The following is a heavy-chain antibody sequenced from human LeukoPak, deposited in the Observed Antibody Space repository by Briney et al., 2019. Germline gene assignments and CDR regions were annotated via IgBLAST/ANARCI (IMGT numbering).Heavy chain of an antibody. CDR3: ARDLSGGYYFDY. J-gene: IGHJ4*02. Sequence: SQTLSLTCTVSGGSISGGGYYWNWIRQHPGKGLEWIGYIYYSGSTYYNPSLKSRVTISVDTSKNQFSLKLSSVTAADTAVYYCARDLSGGYYFDYWGQGTLVTVSS. CDR2: IYYSGST. CDR1: GGSISGGGYY. D-gene: IGHD2-15*01. V-gene: IGHV4-31*03.